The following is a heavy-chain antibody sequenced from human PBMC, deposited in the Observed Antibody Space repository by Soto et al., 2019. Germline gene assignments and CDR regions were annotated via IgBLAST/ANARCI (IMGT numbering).Heavy chain of an antibody. CDR1: GFTFSSYG. J-gene: IGHJ4*02. D-gene: IGHD6-19*01. V-gene: IGHV3-30*18. Sequence: QVQLVESGGGVVQPGRSLRLSCAASGFTFSSYGMHRVRQAPGKGLEWVAVISYDGSNKYYADSVKGRFTISRDNSKNTLYLQMNSLRAEDTAVYYCAKDLSAGSSGDWGQGTLVTVSS. CDR3: AKDLSAGSSGD. CDR2: ISYDGSNK.